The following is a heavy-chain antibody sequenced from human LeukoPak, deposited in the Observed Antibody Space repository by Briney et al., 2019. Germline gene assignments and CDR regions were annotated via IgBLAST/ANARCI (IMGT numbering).Heavy chain of an antibody. CDR3: AKSSIQLWLNVDY. J-gene: IGHJ4*02. CDR1: GFTFSSYG. V-gene: IGHV3-30*18. D-gene: IGHD5-18*01. Sequence: GGSLRLSCAASGFTFSSYGMHWVRQAPGKGLEWVAVISYDGSNKYYADSVKGRFTISRDNSKNTLYLQMNSLRAEDTAVYYCAKSSIQLWLNVDYWGQGTLVTVSS. CDR2: ISYDGSNK.